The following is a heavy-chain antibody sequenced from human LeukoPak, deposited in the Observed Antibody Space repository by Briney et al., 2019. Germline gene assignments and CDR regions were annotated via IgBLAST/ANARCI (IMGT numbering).Heavy chain of an antibody. Sequence: ASVTVSCKASGYTFTGYYMHWVRQAPGQGLEWMGMIIPILGIANYAQKFQGRVTITADKSTSTAYMELSSLRSEDTAVYYCARVPSGSYYEYYFDYWGQGTLVTVSS. CDR3: ARVPSGSYYEYYFDY. J-gene: IGHJ4*02. D-gene: IGHD3-10*01. CDR2: IIPILGIA. V-gene: IGHV1-69*04. CDR1: GYTFTGYY.